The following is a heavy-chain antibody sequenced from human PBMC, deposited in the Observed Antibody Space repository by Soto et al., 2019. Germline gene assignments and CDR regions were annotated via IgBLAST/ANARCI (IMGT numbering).Heavy chain of an antibody. CDR3: ARDMCGDCFSFDN. V-gene: IGHV4-31*03. CDR2: IYYSGST. J-gene: IGHJ4*02. CDR1: GVSISSGGYY. Sequence: QVQLQESGAGLVKPSQTLSLTCTVSGVSISSGGYYWSWIRQHPGKGLEWIGYIYYSGSTYYNPSLKSRVTISVDTSKNQFSLKLSSVTAADTAVYYCARDMCGDCFSFDNWGQGTLVTVSS. D-gene: IGHD2-21*02.